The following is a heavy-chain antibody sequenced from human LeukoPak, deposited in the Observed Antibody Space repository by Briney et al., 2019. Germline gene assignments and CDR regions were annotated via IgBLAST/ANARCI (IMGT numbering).Heavy chain of an antibody. Sequence: ASVKLSCTASGYTFTVDYMHWGRQAPGQGVEWRGEINPNRGGTNYAQKFQGRVTMTRDTSSSTAYLELRRLRSDDPAVYFCARVRCSGGSCYTGFHCWGQGTLVTV. CDR1: GYTFTVDY. CDR3: ARVRCSGGSCYTGFHC. J-gene: IGHJ4*02. D-gene: IGHD2-15*01. V-gene: IGHV1-2*02. CDR2: INPNRGGT.